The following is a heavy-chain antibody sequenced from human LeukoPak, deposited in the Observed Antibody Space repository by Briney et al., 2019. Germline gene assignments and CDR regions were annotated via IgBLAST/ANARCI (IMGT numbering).Heavy chain of an antibody. CDR1: GVSISSYY. V-gene: IGHV4-4*07. D-gene: IGHD3-9*01. Sequence: SETLSLTCTVSGVSISSYYWSWIRQPAGKGLEWIGRIYTSGSTNYNPSLKSRVTMSVDTSKNQFSLKLSSVTAADTAVYYCARRGRNYDILTGYYRYWGQGTLVTVSS. CDR2: IYTSGST. CDR3: ARRGRNYDILTGYYRY. J-gene: IGHJ4*02.